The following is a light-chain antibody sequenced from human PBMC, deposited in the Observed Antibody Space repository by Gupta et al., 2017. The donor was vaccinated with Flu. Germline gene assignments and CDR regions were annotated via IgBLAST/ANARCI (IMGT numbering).Light chain of an antibody. Sequence: TVAFGTNGISGGYYPDGFQQVPGPAPRVLIYINSHRHSGTPARFSGSIFGGKAALTLSVVQSEDEAEYYCLIYYADAERRVFGGGTKLTVL. CDR1: TNGISGGYY. J-gene: IGLJ2*01. CDR3: LIYYADAERRV. CDR2: INS. V-gene: IGLV7-43*01.